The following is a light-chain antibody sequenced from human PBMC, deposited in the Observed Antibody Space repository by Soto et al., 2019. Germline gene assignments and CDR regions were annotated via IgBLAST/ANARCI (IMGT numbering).Light chain of an antibody. CDR3: QRSYSSPQT. CDR1: QSISSY. J-gene: IGKJ1*01. V-gene: IGKV1-39*01. Sequence: DIQMTQSPSSLSASVGDRVTITCRASQSISSYLNWYHQKPGKAPSLLIYAASTLQSGVTSKFNGRGQRTAFHHAISSLQHEDFATYYWQRSYSSPQTFVPGTKVE. CDR2: AAS.